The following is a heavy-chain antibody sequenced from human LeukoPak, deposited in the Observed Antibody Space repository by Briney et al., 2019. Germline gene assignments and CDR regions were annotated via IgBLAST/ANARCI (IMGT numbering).Heavy chain of an antibody. J-gene: IGHJ4*02. D-gene: IGHD3-9*01. CDR2: IWYDGSNK. CDR3: ARDSRSRYFDWLLIWYFDY. V-gene: IGHV3-33*01. CDR1: GFTFSSYG. Sequence: GGSLRLSCAASGFTFSSYGMHWVRQAPGKGLEWVAVIWYDGSNKYCADSVKGRFTISRDNSKNTLYLHMNSLRAEDTAVYYCARDSRSRYFDWLLIWYFDYWGQGTLVTVSS.